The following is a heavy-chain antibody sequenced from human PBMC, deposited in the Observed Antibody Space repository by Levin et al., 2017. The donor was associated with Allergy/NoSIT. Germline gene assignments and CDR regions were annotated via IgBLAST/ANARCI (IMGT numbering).Heavy chain of an antibody. CDR1: GFTFSSYW. CDR2: INSDGSNK. CDR3: ARALIVGATSVGYY. V-gene: IGHV3-74*01. Sequence: GGSLRLSCAASGFTFSSYWMHWVRQAPGKGLVWVSRINSDGSNKNYADSVKGRFTISRDNAKNTLYLQMNSLRAEDTAVYFCARALIVGATSVGYYWGQGRLVTVSS. D-gene: IGHD1-26*01. J-gene: IGHJ4*02.